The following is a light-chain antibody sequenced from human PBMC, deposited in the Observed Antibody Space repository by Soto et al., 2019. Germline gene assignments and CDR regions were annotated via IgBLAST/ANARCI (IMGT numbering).Light chain of an antibody. CDR1: SSDVGGYNY. Sequence: QSALTQPASVSGSPGQSITISCTGTSSDVGGYNYVSWYQQHPGKAPKLMIYEVSNRPSGVSNRFSGSKSGNTASLTISGLQAEDEAHYYCSSYTTVPSPQWVFAGGTKVTVL. V-gene: IGLV2-14*01. CDR2: EVS. CDR3: SSYTTVPSPQWV. J-gene: IGLJ3*02.